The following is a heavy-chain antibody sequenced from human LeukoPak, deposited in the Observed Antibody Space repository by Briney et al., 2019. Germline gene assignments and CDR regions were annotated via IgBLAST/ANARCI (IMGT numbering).Heavy chain of an antibody. CDR1: GYTFTGYF. CDR3: ARVHATGYFSLDLGY. J-gene: IGHJ4*02. Sequence: ASVKVSCKASGYTFTGYFMHWVRQAPGQGLDWMGWINPNTGGTKYAQKFQGRVTMTRDTSIGTAYMELSTVTSDDAAVYFCARVHATGYFSLDLGYWGQGTLVTVSS. CDR2: INPNTGGT. D-gene: IGHD3-9*01. V-gene: IGHV1-2*02.